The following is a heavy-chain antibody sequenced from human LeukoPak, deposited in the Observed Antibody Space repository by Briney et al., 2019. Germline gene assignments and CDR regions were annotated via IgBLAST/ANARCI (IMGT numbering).Heavy chain of an antibody. V-gene: IGHV1-69*13. D-gene: IGHD4-17*01. CDR1: GYTFTSYD. Sequence: SVKVSCKASGYTFTSYDINWVRQATGQGLEWMGGIIPIFGTANYAQKFQGRVTITADESTSTAYMELSSLRSEDTAVYYCAREFFGDYGSYYFDYWGQGTLVTVSS. CDR3: AREFFGDYGSYYFDY. CDR2: IIPIFGTA. J-gene: IGHJ4*02.